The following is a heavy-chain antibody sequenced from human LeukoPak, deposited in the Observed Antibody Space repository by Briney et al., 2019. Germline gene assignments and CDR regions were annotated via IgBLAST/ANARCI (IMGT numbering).Heavy chain of an antibody. CDR1: GGSISSYY. Sequence: SETLSLTCTVSGGSISSYYWSWIRQPPGKGLEWIGYIYNGGTTNYNPSLKSRVTISVDTSKNQFSLKLSSVTAADTAVYYCARDSYYGAAGIDYWGQGTLVTVSS. CDR2: IYNGGTT. CDR3: ARDSYYGAAGIDY. D-gene: IGHD3-10*01. V-gene: IGHV4-59*01. J-gene: IGHJ4*02.